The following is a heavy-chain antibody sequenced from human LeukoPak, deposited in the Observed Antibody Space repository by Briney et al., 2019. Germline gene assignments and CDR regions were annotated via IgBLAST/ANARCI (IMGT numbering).Heavy chain of an antibody. CDR2: INPNSGGT. Sequence: ASVKVSCKASGYTFTGYYMHWVRQAPGQGLEWMGWINPNSGGTNYAQKFQGRVTMTRDTSISTAYMELSRLRSDDTAVYYCARDPRAGYDFWSGYYTFYGMDVRGQGTTVTVSS. D-gene: IGHD3-3*01. CDR3: ARDPRAGYDFWSGYYTFYGMDV. V-gene: IGHV1-2*02. J-gene: IGHJ6*02. CDR1: GYTFTGYY.